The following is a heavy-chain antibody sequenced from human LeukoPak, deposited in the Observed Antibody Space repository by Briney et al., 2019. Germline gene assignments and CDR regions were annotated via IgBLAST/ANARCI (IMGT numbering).Heavy chain of an antibody. CDR1: GFTFSSYW. CDR2: INNDGSIT. J-gene: IGHJ4*02. Sequence: PGGSLRLSCAASGFTFSSYWMHWVRQDPGKGLVWVSHINNDGSITNYADSVKGRFTISRDNAKNTLYLQMNSLRAEDTAVYYCAKDPAPMTTVVKYLGYWGQGTLVTVSS. V-gene: IGHV3-74*01. D-gene: IGHD4-23*01. CDR3: AKDPAPMTTVVKYLGY.